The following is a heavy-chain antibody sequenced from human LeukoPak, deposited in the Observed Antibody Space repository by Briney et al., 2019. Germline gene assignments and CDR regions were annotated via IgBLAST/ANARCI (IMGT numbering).Heavy chain of an antibody. D-gene: IGHD3-22*01. CDR1: GGSISSGGYY. J-gene: IGHJ4*02. V-gene: IGHV4-30-2*01. Sequence: SGTLSLTCTVSGGSISSGGYYWSWIRQPPGKGLEWIGYIYHSGSTYYNPSLKSRVTISVDRSKNQFSLKLSSVTAADTAVYYCARVGNYYDSSGYYFVLDYWGQGTLVTVSS. CDR2: IYHSGST. CDR3: ARVGNYYDSSGYYFVLDY.